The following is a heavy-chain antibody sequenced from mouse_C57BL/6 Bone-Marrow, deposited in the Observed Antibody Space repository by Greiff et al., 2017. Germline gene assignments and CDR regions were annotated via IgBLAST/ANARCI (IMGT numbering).Heavy chain of an antibody. D-gene: IGHD1-1*01. J-gene: IGHJ2*01. Sequence: EVKLVESGGGLVKPGGSLKLSCAASGFTFSSYAMSWVRQTPEKRLEWVATISDGGSYTYYPDNVKGRFTISRDNAKNNLYLQMSHLKSEDTAMYYCARDPYYPDYWGQGTTLTVSS. V-gene: IGHV5-4*01. CDR2: ISDGGSYT. CDR1: GFTFSSYA. CDR3: ARDPYYPDY.